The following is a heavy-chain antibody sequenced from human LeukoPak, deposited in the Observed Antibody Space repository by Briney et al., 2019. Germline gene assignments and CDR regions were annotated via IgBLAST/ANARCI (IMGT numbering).Heavy chain of an antibody. D-gene: IGHD6-19*01. CDR2: VYYTGST. CDR3: ARCMRGAGSYYCDQ. CDR1: GASISRYY. Sequence: SETLSLTCIVSGASISRYYWSWLRQTPGKGLEWIGCVYYTGSTNYNPSLPSRVSITVDTSKNQFSLTLRTVTAADTAVYFCARCMRGAGSYYCDQWGQGALVTVSS. J-gene: IGHJ4*02. V-gene: IGHV4-59*13.